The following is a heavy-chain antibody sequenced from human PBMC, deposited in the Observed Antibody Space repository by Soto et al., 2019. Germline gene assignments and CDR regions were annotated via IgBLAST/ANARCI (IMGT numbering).Heavy chain of an antibody. CDR2: IKNKANSYTT. D-gene: IGHD6-19*01. Sequence: EVQLVESGGGLVQPEGSLRLSCAASGFTFSDHYMAWVRQAPGKGLEWVGRIKNKANSYTTEDAAPVKCRFIISRDDSTNSVFLQMNRLKTDATAVYYCTRVTMGRSRFPDNWGQRNLVTVAS. CDR1: GFTFSDHY. J-gene: IGHJ4*02. V-gene: IGHV3-72*01. CDR3: TRVTMGRSRFPDN.